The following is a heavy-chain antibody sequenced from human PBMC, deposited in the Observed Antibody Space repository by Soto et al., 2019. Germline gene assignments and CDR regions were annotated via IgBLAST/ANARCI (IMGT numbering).Heavy chain of an antibody. CDR3: TRENMENSVSPEDAFDI. Sequence: ASPKLSCTNSGYSFTASSTHWVPQAPGQGLEWMVWMNPKSGGAYFAQKLQGRVTITRDTSIGTVYIEVNSLTYEETAVYFCTRENMENSVSPEDAFDIWGQGITVTVSS. V-gene: IGHV1-2*02. CDR2: MNPKSGGA. D-gene: IGHD1-1*01. CDR1: GYSFTASS. J-gene: IGHJ3*02.